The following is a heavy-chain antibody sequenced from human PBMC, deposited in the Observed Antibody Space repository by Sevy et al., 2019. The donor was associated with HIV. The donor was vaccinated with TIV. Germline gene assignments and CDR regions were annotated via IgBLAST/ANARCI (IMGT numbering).Heavy chain of an antibody. CDR2: ISSSSSTI. Sequence: GGSLRLSCAASGFTFSSYSMNWVRQAPGKGLEWVSYISSSSSTIYYADSVKGRFTISRDNAKNSLYLQMNSLRDEDTAVYYCARDSSYSYGPWNYYYYYYMDVWGKGTTVTVSS. V-gene: IGHV3-48*02. J-gene: IGHJ6*03. CDR3: ARDSSYSYGPWNYYYYYYMDV. D-gene: IGHD5-18*01. CDR1: GFTFSSYS.